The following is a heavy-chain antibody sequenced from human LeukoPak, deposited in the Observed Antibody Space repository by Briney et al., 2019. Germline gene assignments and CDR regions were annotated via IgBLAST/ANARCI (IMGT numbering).Heavy chain of an antibody. D-gene: IGHD3-10*01. V-gene: IGHV1-18*01. J-gene: IGHJ4*02. CDR1: GCTFSSYA. Sequence: ASVKVSCKASGCTFSSYAISWVRQAPGQGLEWMGWISAYNGNTNYAQKLQGRVTMTTDTSTSTAYMELRSLRSDDTAVYYCARTRRPNGSGSYLFDYWGQGTLVTVSS. CDR2: ISAYNGNT. CDR3: ARTRRPNGSGSYLFDY.